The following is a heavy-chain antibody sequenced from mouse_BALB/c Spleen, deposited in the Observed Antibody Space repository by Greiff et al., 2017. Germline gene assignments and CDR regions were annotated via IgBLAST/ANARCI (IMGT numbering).Heavy chain of an antibody. J-gene: IGHJ2*01. V-gene: IGHV1-4*01. CDR3: ARWNGNSYYFDY. CDR2: INPSSGYT. CDR1: GYTFTSYT. Sequence: QVQLQQSGAELARPGASVKMSCKASGYTFTSYTMHWVKQRPGQGLEWIGYINPSSGYTNYNQKFKDKATLTADKSSSTAYMQLSSLTSEDSAVYYCARWNGNSYYFDYWGQGTTLTVSS. D-gene: IGHD2-1*01.